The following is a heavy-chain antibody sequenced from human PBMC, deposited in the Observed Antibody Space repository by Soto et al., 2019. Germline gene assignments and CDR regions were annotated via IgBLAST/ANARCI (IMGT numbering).Heavy chain of an antibody. V-gene: IGHV3-23*01. CDR1: GFTLYTYA. CDR3: ATCLRRTSCSIDY. J-gene: IGHJ4*02. D-gene: IGHD2-2*01. Sequence: GGSLRLSCAASGFTLYTYAMSWVRQAPGKGLEWVSFISGSGGSTYYADSVKGRFTISRDNSKKTLYLQMNSLRPEDTAVYYCATCLRRTSCSIDYWGQGTLVTCAS. CDR2: ISGSGGST.